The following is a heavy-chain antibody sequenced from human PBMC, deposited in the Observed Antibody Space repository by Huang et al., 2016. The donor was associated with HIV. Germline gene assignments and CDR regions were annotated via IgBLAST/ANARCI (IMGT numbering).Heavy chain of an antibody. Sequence: EVQLLESGGGLVQPGGSLRLSCIASGFTFSNYAMSWVRQAPGKGREWVSASSGSGGRTYDADSGKGRFTISRDNVKNTLYLQMNSLRAEDTAVYYCAEEVSGYSYGIDYWGQGTLVTVSS. CDR1: GFTFSNYA. D-gene: IGHD5-18*01. V-gene: IGHV3-23*01. J-gene: IGHJ4*02. CDR2: SSGSGGRT. CDR3: AEEVSGYSYGIDY.